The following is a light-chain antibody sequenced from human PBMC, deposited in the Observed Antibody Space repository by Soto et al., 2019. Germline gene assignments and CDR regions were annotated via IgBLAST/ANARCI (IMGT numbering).Light chain of an antibody. CDR2: DNT. V-gene: IGLV1-51*01. CDR3: AAWDVNLGPGWL. J-gene: IGLJ3*02. Sequence: QSVLTQPPSVSAAPGQKVTISCSGNRSNIGRNYVSWYQQVPGAPPKLLIYDNTQRPSGVPDRFSGSRSGTSATLGICGLRTVDEANWFGAAWDVNLGPGWLFGGGTKVTVL. CDR1: RSNIGRNY.